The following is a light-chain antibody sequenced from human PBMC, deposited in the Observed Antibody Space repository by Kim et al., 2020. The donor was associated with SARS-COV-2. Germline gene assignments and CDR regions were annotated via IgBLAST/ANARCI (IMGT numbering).Light chain of an antibody. CDR1: QRLVHSDGNTY. CDR2: KVS. CDR3: MQGAHWAAALT. J-gene: IGKJ4*01. Sequence: DVVMTQSPLSLPVTLGQPASISCKSSQRLVHSDGNTYLNWFQQRPGQSPRRLIYKVSNRDSGVPDRFSGSGSGTDFTLRISRVEAEDVGVYYGMQGAHWAAALTFGGGTKVDIK. V-gene: IGKV2-30*02.